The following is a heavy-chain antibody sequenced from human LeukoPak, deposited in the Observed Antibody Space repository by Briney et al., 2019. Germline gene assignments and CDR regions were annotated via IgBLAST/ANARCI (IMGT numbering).Heavy chain of an antibody. J-gene: IGHJ3*02. Sequence: SETLSLTCTVSGGSISSYYWSWIRQPAGKGLEWMGRIYTSGSTNYNPSLKSRVTMSVDTSKNQFSLKLSSVTAADTAVYYCARDAGVAVAGTMYAFDIWGQGTMVTVSS. V-gene: IGHV4-4*07. CDR3: ARDAGVAVAGTMYAFDI. D-gene: IGHD6-19*01. CDR2: IYTSGST. CDR1: GGSISSYY.